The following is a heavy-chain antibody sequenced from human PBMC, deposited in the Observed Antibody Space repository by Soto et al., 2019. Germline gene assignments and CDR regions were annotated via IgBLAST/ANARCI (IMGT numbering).Heavy chain of an antibody. CDR2: ISYDGSNK. V-gene: IGHV3-30-3*01. CDR3: ARDHRAFRRWLQFHSWYFDY. CDR1: GFTFSSYA. J-gene: IGHJ4*02. Sequence: GSLRLSCAASGFTFSSYAMHWVRQAPGKGLEWVAVISYDGSNKYYAGSVKGRFTISRDNSKNTLYLQMNSLRAEDTAVYYCARDHRAFRRWLQFHSWYFDYWGQGTLVTVSS. D-gene: IGHD5-12*01.